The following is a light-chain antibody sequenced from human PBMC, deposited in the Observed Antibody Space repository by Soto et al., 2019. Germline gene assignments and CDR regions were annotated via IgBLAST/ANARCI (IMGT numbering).Light chain of an antibody. Sequence: EIVLTHSPATLSVPPLEIATLSFSASQSVSSNLAWYQQKPGQAPRLLIYGASTRATGIPARFSGSGSGTEFTLTISSLQSEDFAVYYCQKYNNWPWKFGQGTKVDIK. CDR1: QSVSSN. CDR2: GAS. V-gene: IGKV3-15*01. J-gene: IGKJ1*01. CDR3: QKYNNWPWK.